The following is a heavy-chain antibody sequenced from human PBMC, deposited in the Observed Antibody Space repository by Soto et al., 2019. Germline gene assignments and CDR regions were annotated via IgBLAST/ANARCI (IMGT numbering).Heavy chain of an antibody. CDR3: AADATAWQQMVPSDY. V-gene: IGHV1-58*01. Sequence: SVKVSCKASGFPFTSSAFQWVRQARGQRLEWIGWIAVGSGYTNYAQRFKDRVTLTRDMSTATTYMELGRLTSEDTAIYYCAADATAWQQMVPSDYWGQGTVVTVSS. D-gene: IGHD2-8*01. CDR1: GFPFTSSA. CDR2: IAVGSGYT. J-gene: IGHJ4*02.